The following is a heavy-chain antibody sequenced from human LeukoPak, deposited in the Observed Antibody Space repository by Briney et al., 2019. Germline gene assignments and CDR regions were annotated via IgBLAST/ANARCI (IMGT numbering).Heavy chain of an antibody. D-gene: IGHD6-6*01. CDR1: GGSISTYY. Sequence: KPSETLSLTCTVSGGSISTYYWSWLRQPAGKGREWIGHIYTSGSTNYNPSLKSRVTMSLDTSKNQFSLKLSSVTAADTAVYYCARGGYSISSNDYYYMDGWGKGTTVTVSS. J-gene: IGHJ6*03. CDR2: IYTSGST. CDR3: ARGGYSISSNDYYYMDG. V-gene: IGHV4-4*07.